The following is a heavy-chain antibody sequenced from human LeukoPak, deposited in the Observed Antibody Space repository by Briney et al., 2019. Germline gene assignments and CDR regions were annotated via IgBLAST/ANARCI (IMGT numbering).Heavy chain of an antibody. CDR1: GFTFSGSN. Sequence: GGSLRLSCAASGFTFSGSNMKWVRQAPGKGLEWVSAISGSGGSTYYADSVKGRFTISRDNSKNTLYLQMNSLRAEDTAVYYCAKDFRGFDNYFDYWGQGTLVTVSS. V-gene: IGHV3-23*01. D-gene: IGHD5-12*01. CDR3: AKDFRGFDNYFDY. CDR2: ISGSGGST. J-gene: IGHJ4*02.